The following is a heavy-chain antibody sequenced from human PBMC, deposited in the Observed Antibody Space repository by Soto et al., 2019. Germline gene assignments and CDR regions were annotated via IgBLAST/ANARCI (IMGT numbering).Heavy chain of an antibody. CDR3: ATGDTAIVTLDY. V-gene: IGHV3-30*03. D-gene: IGHD5-18*01. Sequence: PRLSCAASGFTFSSYGMHWVRQAPGKGLEWVAVISYDGSNKYYADSGKGRFTISRDNSKNTLYLQMNSLRTEDTAVYYCATGDTAIVTLDYWCQGTLVTVSA. J-gene: IGHJ4*02. CDR2: ISYDGSNK. CDR1: GFTFSSYG.